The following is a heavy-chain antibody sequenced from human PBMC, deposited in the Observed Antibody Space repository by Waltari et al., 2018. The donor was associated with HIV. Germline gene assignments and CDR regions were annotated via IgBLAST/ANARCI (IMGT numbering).Heavy chain of an antibody. CDR1: GYTFTSNS. Sequence: QVQLFQSESELKKPGASVKVSCKASGYTFTSNSINCVRQAPGQGLEWMGWTNTNTGSPMYAQGFTGRFVCSLETSVSTALLQISALKADVTAVYFCARDGGRSRAFDSWGQGTLVTVSS. V-gene: IGHV7-4-1*02. CDR2: TNTNTGSP. D-gene: IGHD3-16*01. CDR3: ARDGGRSRAFDS. J-gene: IGHJ4*02.